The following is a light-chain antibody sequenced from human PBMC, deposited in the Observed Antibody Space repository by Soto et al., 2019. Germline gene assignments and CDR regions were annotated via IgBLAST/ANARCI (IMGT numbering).Light chain of an antibody. CDR1: SSNIGSNT. CDR3: AAWDDSLNGLV. Sequence: QSVLTQPPSASGTTGRRVTISCSGCSSNIGSNTVNWYQQLPGTAPKLLIYNNNQRPSGVPDRFSGSKSGTSASLAISGLQSEDEADYYCAAWDDSLNGLVFGTGTKVTVL. CDR2: NNN. J-gene: IGLJ1*01. V-gene: IGLV1-44*01.